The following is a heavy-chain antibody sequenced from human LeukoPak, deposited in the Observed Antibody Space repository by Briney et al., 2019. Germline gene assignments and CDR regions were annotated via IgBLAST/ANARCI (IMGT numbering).Heavy chain of an antibody. CDR2: IYSGGDT. D-gene: IGHD6-13*01. Sequence: PGGSLRLSCAASGFTVSNNYMNWVRQAPGKGLEWVSLIYSGGDTSYADSVKGRFTVSRDNAENSLYPQMNSLRAEDTAVYYCARRAVAGRCFDYWGQGTLVTVSS. V-gene: IGHV3-66*01. CDR1: GFTVSNNY. CDR3: ARRAVAGRCFDY. J-gene: IGHJ4*02.